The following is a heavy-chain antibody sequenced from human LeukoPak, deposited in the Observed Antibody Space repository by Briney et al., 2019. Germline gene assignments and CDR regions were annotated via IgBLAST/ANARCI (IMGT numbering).Heavy chain of an antibody. Sequence: PGGSLRLSCAASGFIFSSYNMNWVRQAPGKGLEWVSSISSSSNYIYYADSVKGRFTISRDNSKNTLYLQMNSLRAEDTAVYYCAKDRVVYNWNYAYYFDDWGQGTLVTVSS. CDR3: AKDRVVYNWNYAYYFDD. CDR2: ISSSSNYI. D-gene: IGHD1-7*01. J-gene: IGHJ4*02. V-gene: IGHV3-21*01. CDR1: GFIFSSYN.